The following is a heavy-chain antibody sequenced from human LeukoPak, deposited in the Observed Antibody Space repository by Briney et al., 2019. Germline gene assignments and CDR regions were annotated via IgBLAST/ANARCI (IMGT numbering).Heavy chain of an antibody. V-gene: IGHV3-23*01. CDR2: ISGSGGST. J-gene: IGHJ4*02. CDR3: ARDPTEDSFDY. CDR1: GFTFSSYA. Sequence: GGSLRLSCAASGFTFSSYAMSWVRQAPGKGLEWVSAISGSGGSTYYTDSVKGRFTISRDNSKNTLYLQMNSLRAEDTAVYYCARDPTEDSFDYWGQGTLVTVSS.